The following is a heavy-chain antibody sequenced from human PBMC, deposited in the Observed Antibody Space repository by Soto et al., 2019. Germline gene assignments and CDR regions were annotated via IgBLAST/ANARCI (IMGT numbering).Heavy chain of an antibody. D-gene: IGHD2-15*01. V-gene: IGHV1-69*12. Sequence: QVQLVQSGAEVKKPGSSVKVSCKASGGTFSSYAISWVRQAPGQGLEWMGGIIPIFGTANYAQKFQGRVTITADDSTSTDYMELSSMRSEDTDVYYCARGRFGLGYCSGGSCYSTDYWGKGTLVTVSA. CDR1: GGTFSSYA. CDR3: ARGRFGLGYCSGGSCYSTDY. CDR2: IIPIFGTA. J-gene: IGHJ4*02.